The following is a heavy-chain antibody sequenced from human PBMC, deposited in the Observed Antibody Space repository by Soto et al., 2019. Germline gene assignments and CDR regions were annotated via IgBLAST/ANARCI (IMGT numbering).Heavy chain of an antibody. D-gene: IGHD6-19*01. J-gene: IGHJ4*02. V-gene: IGHV3-33*01. CDR1: GFTFSSYG. CDR2: IWYDGSNK. CDR3: ARAGTGIAVAGTLFDY. Sequence: QVQLVESGGGVVQPGRSLRLSCAASGFTFSSYGMHWVRQAPGKGLEWVAVIWYDGSNKYYADSVKGRFIISRDNSKNTLYLQMNSLRAEDTAVYYCARAGTGIAVAGTLFDYWGQGTLVTVSS.